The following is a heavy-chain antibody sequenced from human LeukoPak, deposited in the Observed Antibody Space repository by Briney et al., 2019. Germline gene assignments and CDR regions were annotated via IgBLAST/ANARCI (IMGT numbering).Heavy chain of an antibody. CDR2: IYFSGTT. CDR3: VSGGSYLTK. V-gene: IGHV4-59*01. J-gene: IGHJ4*02. CDR1: GGSISSY. Sequence: PSETLSPTCTVSGGSISSYWSWIRQSPGKGLEWIGYIYFSGTTNYNPSLKSRLTISIDRSRNQFSLKLSSVTAADTAIYYCVSGGSYLTKWGQGTLVTVSS. D-gene: IGHD3-10*01.